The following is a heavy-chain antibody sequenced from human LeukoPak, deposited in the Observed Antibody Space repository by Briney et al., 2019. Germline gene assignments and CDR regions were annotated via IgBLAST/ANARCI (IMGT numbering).Heavy chain of an antibody. CDR3: ASVLGELPFDY. CDR2: IWYDGSNK. CDR1: GFTFSIYG. J-gene: IGHJ4*02. V-gene: IGHV3-33*01. Sequence: GGSLRLSCAASGFTFSIYGMHWVRQAPGKGLEWVAVIWYDGSNKYYADSVKGRFTISRDNSKNTLYLQMNSLRAEDTAVYYCASVLGELPFDYWGQGTLVTVSS. D-gene: IGHD1-26*01.